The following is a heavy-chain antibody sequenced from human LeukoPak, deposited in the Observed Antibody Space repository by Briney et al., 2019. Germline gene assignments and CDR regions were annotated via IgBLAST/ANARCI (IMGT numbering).Heavy chain of an antibody. V-gene: IGHV3-30*04. CDR2: ISYDGSNK. J-gene: IGHJ3*02. CDR3: ARDEIVVVITGAVDI. D-gene: IGHD3-22*01. CDR1: GFTFSSYA. Sequence: GRSLRLSCAASGFTFSSYAMHWVRQAPGKGLEWVAVISYDGSNKYYADSVKGRFTISRDNSKNTLYLKMNSLRAEDTAVYYCARDEIVVVITGAVDIWGQGTMVTVSS.